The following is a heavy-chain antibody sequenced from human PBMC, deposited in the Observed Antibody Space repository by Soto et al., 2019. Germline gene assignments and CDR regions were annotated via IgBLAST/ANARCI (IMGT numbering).Heavy chain of an antibody. CDR2: IDHSGST. CDR1: GGSISSSNW. Sequence: QVQLQESGPGLVKPSGTLSLTCAVSGGSISSSNWWSWVRQPPGKGLERIGEIDHSGSTNYNPSLKSRVTISVDKSKNQFSLKLSSVTAADTAVYYCARDVRPSSSGSDAFDIWGQGTMVTVSS. D-gene: IGHD3-22*01. J-gene: IGHJ3*02. V-gene: IGHV4-4*02. CDR3: ARDVRPSSSGSDAFDI.